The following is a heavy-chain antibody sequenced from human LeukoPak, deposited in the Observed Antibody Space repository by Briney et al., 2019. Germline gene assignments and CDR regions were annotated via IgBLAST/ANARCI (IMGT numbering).Heavy chain of an antibody. CDR3: ARDPFRSTSCYEAFDP. CDR2: INPNSGGT. J-gene: IGHJ5*02. CDR1: GYTFTAYY. Sequence: GASVKVSCKASGYTFTAYYIHWVRQAPGQGLEWKGRINPNSGGTNYAQKFQGRVTMTRDTSISAAYMELSGLRSDDTAIYYCARDPFRSTSCYEAFDPWGQGALVTVSS. V-gene: IGHV1-2*06. D-gene: IGHD2-2*01.